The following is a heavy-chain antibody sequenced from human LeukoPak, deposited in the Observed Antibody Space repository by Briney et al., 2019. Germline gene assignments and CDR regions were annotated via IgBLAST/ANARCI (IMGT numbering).Heavy chain of an antibody. J-gene: IGHJ3*02. Sequence: ASVKVSCKASGYTFTSYYMHWVRQAPGQGLEWMGIINPSGGSTSYSQKFQGRVTVNRDTSTSTVYMELSSLRSEDTAVYYCARDKTPRAGWVGDAFDIWGQGTMVTVSS. CDR2: INPSGGST. CDR1: GYTFTSYY. V-gene: IGHV1-46*01. CDR3: ARDKTPRAGWVGDAFDI. D-gene: IGHD6-13*01.